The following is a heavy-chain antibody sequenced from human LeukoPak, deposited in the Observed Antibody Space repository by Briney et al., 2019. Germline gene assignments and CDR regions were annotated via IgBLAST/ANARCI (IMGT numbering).Heavy chain of an antibody. J-gene: IGHJ4*02. V-gene: IGHV3-7*05. CDR3: AREGFSFDY. CDR1: GFTFSSYW. CDR2: IKQDGNEK. Sequence: QPGGSLRLSCAASGFTFSSYWMSWVRQAPRKGLEWVANIKQDGNEKYYMNSVKGRFTISRDNAKNSLYLQMNSLRAEGTAVYYCAREGFSFDYWGQGTLATVSS.